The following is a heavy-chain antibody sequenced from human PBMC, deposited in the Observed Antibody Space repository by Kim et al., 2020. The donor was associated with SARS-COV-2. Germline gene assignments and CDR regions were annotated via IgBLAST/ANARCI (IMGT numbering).Heavy chain of an antibody. Sequence: ASVKVSCKASGYTFTSYAMNWVRQAPGQGLEWMGWINTNTGNPTYAQGFTGRFVFSLDASVSTAYLQISSLKAEDTAVYYCARDEGLRLGELSLLGAFDIWGQGTMVTVSS. CDR2: INTNTGNP. D-gene: IGHD3-16*02. V-gene: IGHV7-4-1*02. J-gene: IGHJ3*02. CDR1: GYTFTSYA. CDR3: ARDEGLRLGELSLLGAFDI.